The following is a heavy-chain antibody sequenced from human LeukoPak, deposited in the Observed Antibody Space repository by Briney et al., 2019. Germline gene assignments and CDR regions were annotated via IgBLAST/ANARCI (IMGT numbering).Heavy chain of an antibody. Sequence: GESLKISCKGSGYSLTSYWIGWVRQMPGKGLEWMGIIYPGDSDTRYSPSFQGQVTISADKSISTAYLQWSSMKASDTAMYYCARQSYYGSGSANFDYWGQGTLVTVSS. D-gene: IGHD3-10*01. J-gene: IGHJ4*02. V-gene: IGHV5-51*01. CDR1: GYSLTSYW. CDR2: IYPGDSDT. CDR3: ARQSYYGSGSANFDY.